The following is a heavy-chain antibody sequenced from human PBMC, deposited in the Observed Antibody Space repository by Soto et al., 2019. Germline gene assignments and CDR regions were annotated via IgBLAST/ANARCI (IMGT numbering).Heavy chain of an antibody. CDR1: GGSISSSSYY. J-gene: IGHJ6*02. CDR2: IFYSGST. V-gene: IGHV4-39*01. D-gene: IGHD2-15*01. CDR3: ARHLTYCSAGSCYSDFPYYGMDV. Sequence: SETLSLTCTVSGGSISSSSYYWGWIRQPPGKGPEWIGSIFYSGSTYYNPSLKSRVTISVDTSKNQFSLKLSSVTAADTAVYYCARHLTYCSAGSCYSDFPYYGMDVWGQGTTVTVSS.